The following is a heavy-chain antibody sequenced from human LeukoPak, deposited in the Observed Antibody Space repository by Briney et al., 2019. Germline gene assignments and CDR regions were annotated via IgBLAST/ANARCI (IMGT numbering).Heavy chain of an antibody. CDR1: GFTFSSYG. Sequence: GGSLRLSCAASGFTFSSYGMTWVRQAPGKGLEWVSYISSSSSTIYYADSVKGRFTISRDNAKNSLYLQMNSLSAEDTAVYYCARAGGQLLHGFGYFEYWGQGTLVTVSS. CDR3: ARAGGQLLHGFGYFEY. J-gene: IGHJ4*02. V-gene: IGHV3-48*01. CDR2: ISSSSSTI. D-gene: IGHD6-13*01.